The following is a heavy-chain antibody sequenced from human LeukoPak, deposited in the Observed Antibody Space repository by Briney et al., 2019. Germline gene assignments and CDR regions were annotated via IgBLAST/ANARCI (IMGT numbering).Heavy chain of an antibody. CDR1: GFTFSSFD. V-gene: IGHV3-13*04. J-gene: IGHJ6*02. CDR2: IGPGGET. CDR3: ARGHCSSTTSCPTGDYYYFGMDV. Sequence: HPGGSLRLSCAASGFTFSSFDMHWVRHVTGKGMEWVSGIGPGGETYYAESVKGRLTISRENPKTSLHLHMSSLRAGDTAVYYCARGHCSSTTSCPTGDYYYFGMDVWGQGTTVTVSS. D-gene: IGHD2-2*01.